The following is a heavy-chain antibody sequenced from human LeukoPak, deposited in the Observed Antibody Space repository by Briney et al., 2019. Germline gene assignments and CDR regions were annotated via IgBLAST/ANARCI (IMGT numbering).Heavy chain of an antibody. CDR1: GFTFSNAW. D-gene: IGHD3-10*01. CDR2: TKSKTDGGTT. J-gene: IGHJ6*02. V-gene: IGHV3-15*01. Sequence: GGSLRLSCAASGFTFSNAWMSWVRQAPGKGLEWVGRTKSKTDGGTTDYAAPVKGRFTISRDDSKNTLYLQMNSLKTEDTAVYYCTTGPQITMVRAIYYYGMDVWGQGTTVTVSS. CDR3: TTGPQITMVRAIYYYGMDV.